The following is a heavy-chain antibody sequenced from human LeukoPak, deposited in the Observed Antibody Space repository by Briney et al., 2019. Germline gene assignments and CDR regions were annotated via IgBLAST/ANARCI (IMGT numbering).Heavy chain of an antibody. J-gene: IGHJ4*02. CDR2: INLDGSEK. CDR1: GFIFSTSW. D-gene: IGHD3-3*01. Sequence: PGGSLRLSCTASGFIFSTSWMTWVRQAPGKGLEWVANINLDGSEKYYVDSVKGRFTISRGNAKNSLYLQMNSLRAEDTAVYYCARGITSGPRRYDVRNFDYWGQGTPVTVSS. CDR3: ARGITSGPRRYDVRNFDY. V-gene: IGHV3-7*01.